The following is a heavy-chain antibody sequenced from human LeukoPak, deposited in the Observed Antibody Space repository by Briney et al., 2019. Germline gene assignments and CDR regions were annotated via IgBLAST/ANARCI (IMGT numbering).Heavy chain of an antibody. Sequence: SETLSLTCTVSGGSISSGGNYWSWIRQHPGKGLEWIGYIYHSGSAYYDPSLKSRVTISIDTSKSQFPLRLSSVTAADTAVYYCARVLESGGSCFFDYWGQGILVTVSS. V-gene: IGHV4-31*03. CDR2: IYHSGSA. J-gene: IGHJ4*02. CDR3: ARVLESGGSCFFDY. D-gene: IGHD2-15*01. CDR1: GGSISSGGNY.